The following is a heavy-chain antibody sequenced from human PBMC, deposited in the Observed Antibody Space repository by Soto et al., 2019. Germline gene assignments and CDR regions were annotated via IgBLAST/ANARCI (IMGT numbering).Heavy chain of an antibody. J-gene: IGHJ4*02. V-gene: IGHV3-30*03. CDR2: ISYDGSNK. CDR1: GFTFSSYG. CDR3: VTQASQAPL. D-gene: IGHD1-26*01. Sequence: GGSLRLSCAASGFTFSSYGMHWVRQAPGKGLEWVAVISYDGSNKYYADSVKGRFTISRDNSKNTLYLQMNSLRAEDTAVYYCVTQASQAPLWGQGTLVTVSS.